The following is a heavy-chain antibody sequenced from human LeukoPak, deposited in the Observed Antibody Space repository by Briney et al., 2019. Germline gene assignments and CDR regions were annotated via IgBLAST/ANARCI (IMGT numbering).Heavy chain of an antibody. CDR2: TRNKANSYTT. J-gene: IGHJ3*02. CDR3: ARVRYCSSTTCRGAFDI. Sequence: GGSLRLSCAASGFTFSDHYMDWVRQAPGKGLEWVGRTRNKANSYTTEYAASVKGRFTISRDDSENSLYLQMNSLKTEDTAVYYCARVRYCSSTTCRGAFDIWGQGTMVTVSS. V-gene: IGHV3-72*01. CDR1: GFTFSDHY. D-gene: IGHD2-2*01.